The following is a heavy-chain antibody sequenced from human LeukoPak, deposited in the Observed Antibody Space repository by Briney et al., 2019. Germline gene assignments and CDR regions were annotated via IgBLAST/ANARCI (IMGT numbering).Heavy chain of an antibody. CDR1: GGPISSYY. J-gene: IGHJ4*02. V-gene: IGHV4-59*01. Sequence: PSETLPLTCTVSGGPISSYYWSWIRQPPGKGLEWIGYIYYSGSTNYNPSLKSRVTISVDTSKNQFSLKLSSVTAADTAVYYCARALVGATIDYWGQGTLVTVSS. CDR3: ARALVGATIDY. D-gene: IGHD1-26*01. CDR2: IYYSGST.